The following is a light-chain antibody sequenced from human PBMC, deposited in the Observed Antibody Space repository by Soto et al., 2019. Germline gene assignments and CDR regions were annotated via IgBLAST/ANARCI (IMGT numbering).Light chain of an antibody. CDR2: DDD. Sequence: QSVLTQPPSVSAAPGQRVTISCSGSSSNIGGNSVSWYQQLPGTAPKLLIYDDDKRPSGIPARFSGSKSGTSATLGITGFQTGDEADHYCGSWDSSLSAYVFGTGTKVTVL. CDR3: GSWDSSLSAYV. J-gene: IGLJ1*01. CDR1: SSNIGGNS. V-gene: IGLV1-51*01.